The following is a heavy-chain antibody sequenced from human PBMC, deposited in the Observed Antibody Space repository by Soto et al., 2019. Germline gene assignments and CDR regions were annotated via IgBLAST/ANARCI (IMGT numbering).Heavy chain of an antibody. V-gene: IGHV3-43*01. CDR3: AKDIQYSGSYLDYYYYGMDV. D-gene: IGHD1-26*01. Sequence: GGSLRLSCAASGFTFDDYTMHWVRQAPGKGLEWVSLISWDGGSTYYADSVKGRFTISRDNSKNSLYLQMNSLRTEDTALYYCAKDIQYSGSYLDYYYYGMDVWGQGTTVTVSS. CDR1: GFTFDDYT. CDR2: ISWDGGST. J-gene: IGHJ6*02.